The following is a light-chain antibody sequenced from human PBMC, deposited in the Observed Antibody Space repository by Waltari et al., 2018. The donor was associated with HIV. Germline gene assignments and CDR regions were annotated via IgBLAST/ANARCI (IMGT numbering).Light chain of an antibody. V-gene: IGKV4-1*01. CDR3: QQYYTTTYT. CDR1: QSIFYISNNKNY. Sequence: IVMTQSPDSLAVSLGETATINCKSSQSIFYISNNKNYLAWYQQKPVQRPQLLLYWASIRESGVSDRFSGSGTGTDFTLTSTNQQPEDVATYYCQQYYTTTYTFGQGTKLEIK. J-gene: IGKJ2*01. CDR2: WAS.